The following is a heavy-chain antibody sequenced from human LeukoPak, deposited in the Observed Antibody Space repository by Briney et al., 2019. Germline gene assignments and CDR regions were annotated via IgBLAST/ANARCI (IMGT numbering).Heavy chain of an antibody. CDR1: GYTFTGYY. J-gene: IGHJ4*02. D-gene: IGHD6-13*01. V-gene: IGHV1-2*02. Sequence: GASVKVSCKASGYTFTGYYMHWVRQAPGQGLEWMGWINPNSGGTNYAQKFQSRVTMTRDTSISTAYMELSRLRSDDTAVYYCARGEAAAGRRTDYWGQGTLVTVSS. CDR3: ARGEAAAGRRTDY. CDR2: INPNSGGT.